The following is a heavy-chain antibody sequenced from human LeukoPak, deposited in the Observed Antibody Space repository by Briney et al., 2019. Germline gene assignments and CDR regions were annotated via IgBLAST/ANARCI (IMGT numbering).Heavy chain of an antibody. Sequence: GESLQISCEVSGYNFITYLITWVRQMSGKGLEWMGRIDPRDSYTNYSPSSQDHVTISADMSISTAYLQWSSLKASDTAIYYCARGPGMCTGGICYFDYWGQGTLVTVSS. CDR2: IDPRDSYT. D-gene: IGHD2-8*02. CDR3: ARGPGMCTGGICYFDY. CDR1: GYNFITYL. J-gene: IGHJ4*02. V-gene: IGHV5-10-1*01.